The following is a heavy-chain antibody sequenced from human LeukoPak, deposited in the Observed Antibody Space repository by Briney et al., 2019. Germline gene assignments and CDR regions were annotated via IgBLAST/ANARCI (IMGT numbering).Heavy chain of an antibody. CDR1: GYTFTGYY. CDR3: ARDSLGYCSSISCMLLDF. Sequence: ASVKVSCKASGYTFTGYYMHWVRQAPGQGLEWMGWINPNSGGTNYAQKFQGRVTMTRDTSISTAYMELSRLRSDDTAVYYCARDSLGYCSSISCMLLDFWGQGTLVTVAS. D-gene: IGHD2-2*01. J-gene: IGHJ4*02. V-gene: IGHV1-2*02. CDR2: INPNSGGT.